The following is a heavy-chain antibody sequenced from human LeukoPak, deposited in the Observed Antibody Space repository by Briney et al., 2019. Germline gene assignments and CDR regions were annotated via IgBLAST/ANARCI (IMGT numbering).Heavy chain of an antibody. J-gene: IGHJ3*02. D-gene: IGHD1-1*01. Sequence: GGSLRLSCAASGFTLGTHAMNWVRQAPGKGLECVSTISGSGDSTYYTDSVRGRFTISRDNAKNSLYLQMNSLRAEDTAVYYCARQMEPIDDAFDIWGQGTMVTVSS. V-gene: IGHV3-23*01. CDR3: ARQMEPIDDAFDI. CDR2: ISGSGDST. CDR1: GFTLGTHA.